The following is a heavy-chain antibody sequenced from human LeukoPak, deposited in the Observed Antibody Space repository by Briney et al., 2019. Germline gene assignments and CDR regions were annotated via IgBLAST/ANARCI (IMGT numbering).Heavy chain of an antibody. V-gene: IGHV3-21*01. CDR1: GFTFSSYS. J-gene: IGHJ4*02. CDR2: ISSSSSYI. Sequence: GGSLRLSCAASGFTFSSYSMNWVRQAPGKGLEWVSSISSSSSYIYYADLVKGRFTISRDNAKNSLYLQMNSLRAEDTAVYYCARDAPGEPIVVVPAAMAHWGQGTLVTVSS. D-gene: IGHD2-2*01. CDR3: ARDAPGEPIVVVPAAMAH.